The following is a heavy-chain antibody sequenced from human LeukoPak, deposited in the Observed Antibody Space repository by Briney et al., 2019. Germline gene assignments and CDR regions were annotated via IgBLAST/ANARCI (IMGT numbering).Heavy chain of an antibody. Sequence: PGGSLRLSCAASGFTFSSFGMHWVRQAPGKGLEWVAFIHYDGSHKYYADSVKGRFTISRDNSKNTLYLQVNSLRAEDTAVYYCAKDISLAAAQYYFDYWGQGTLVTVSS. J-gene: IGHJ4*02. CDR3: AKDISLAAAQYYFDY. V-gene: IGHV3-30*02. CDR1: GFTFSSFG. CDR2: IHYDGSHK. D-gene: IGHD6-13*01.